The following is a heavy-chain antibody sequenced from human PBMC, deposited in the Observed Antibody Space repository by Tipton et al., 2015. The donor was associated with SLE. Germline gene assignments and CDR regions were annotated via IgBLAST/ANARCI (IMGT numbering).Heavy chain of an antibody. D-gene: IGHD3-10*01. V-gene: IGHV4-61*02. J-gene: IGHJ4*02. CDR2: IFTGGSS. CDR1: GGSISSGSYY. Sequence: TLSLTCTVSGGSISSGSYYWSWIRQPAGKGLEWIGRIFTGGSSNYSPSLKSRVTISVDTSKNQFSLKLSSVTAADTAVYYCARDPVTYGYFDYWGQGTLVTVSS. CDR3: ARDPVTYGYFDY.